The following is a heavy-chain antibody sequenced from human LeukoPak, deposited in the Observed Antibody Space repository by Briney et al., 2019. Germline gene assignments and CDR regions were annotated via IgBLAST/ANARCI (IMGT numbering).Heavy chain of an antibody. CDR3: ARAGLGYCSSTSCTYYYYGMDV. D-gene: IGHD2-2*01. CDR1: GYTFTSYG. Sequence: ASVKVSCKASGYTFTSYGISWVRQAPGQGLEWMGWISAYNGNTTYAQKLQGRVTMTTDTSTSTAYMELRSLRSDDTAVYYCARAGLGYCSSTSCTYYYYGMDVWGQGTTVTVSS. V-gene: IGHV1-18*01. J-gene: IGHJ6*02. CDR2: ISAYNGNT.